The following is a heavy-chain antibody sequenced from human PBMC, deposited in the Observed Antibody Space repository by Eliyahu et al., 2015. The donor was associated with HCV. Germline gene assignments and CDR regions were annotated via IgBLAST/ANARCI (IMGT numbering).Heavy chain of an antibody. J-gene: IGHJ4*02. Sequence: FDDYAMHWVRQAPGKGLEWVSGISWNSGSIGYADSVKGRFTISRDNAKNSLYLQMNSLRAEDTALYYCAKGDYYDSSGFLDYWGQGTLVTVSS. V-gene: IGHV3-9*01. CDR1: FDDYA. D-gene: IGHD3-22*01. CDR2: ISWNSGSI. CDR3: AKGDYYDSSGFLDY.